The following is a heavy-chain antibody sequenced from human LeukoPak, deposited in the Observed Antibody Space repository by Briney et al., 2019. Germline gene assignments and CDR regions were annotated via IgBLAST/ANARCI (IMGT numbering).Heavy chain of an antibody. CDR3: ARQPLAPTAYYYGMDV. CDR2: IYYSGST. D-gene: IGHD5-12*01. V-gene: IGHV4-59*08. J-gene: IGHJ6*02. Sequence: SETLSLTCTVSGGSISSYYWSWIRQPPGKGLEWIGYIYYSGSTNYNPSLKSRVTISVDTSKNQFSLKLSSVTAADTAVYYCARQPLAPTAYYYGMDVWDQGTTVTVSS. CDR1: GGSISSYY.